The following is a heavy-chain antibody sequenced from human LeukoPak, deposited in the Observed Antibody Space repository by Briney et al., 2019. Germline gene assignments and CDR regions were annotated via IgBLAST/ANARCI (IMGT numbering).Heavy chain of an antibody. Sequence: GGSLRLSCSASGFTFSTYVMHWVRQAPGKGLEYVSGISGDGSSTYYADSVKGRFTISRDNSKNTLYVQMTSLRAEDMDVYYCVYQVQGVVKWGQGTLVTVSS. CDR3: VYQVQGVVK. CDR1: GFTFSTYV. J-gene: IGHJ1*01. V-gene: IGHV3-64*05. CDR2: ISGDGSST. D-gene: IGHD3-3*01.